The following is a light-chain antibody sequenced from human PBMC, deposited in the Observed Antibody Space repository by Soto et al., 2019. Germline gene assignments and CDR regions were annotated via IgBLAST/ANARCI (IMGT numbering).Light chain of an antibody. J-gene: IGKJ5*01. CDR1: QSVSSY. CDR2: DAS. Sequence: EIVMTQSPATLSLSPGERGTLPCRASQSVSSYLAWYQQKPGQAPRLLIYDASNRATGIPARFSGSGSGTDFTLTISSLEPEDFAVYYCQQRSNWPPITFGQGTRLEIK. V-gene: IGKV3-11*01. CDR3: QQRSNWPPIT.